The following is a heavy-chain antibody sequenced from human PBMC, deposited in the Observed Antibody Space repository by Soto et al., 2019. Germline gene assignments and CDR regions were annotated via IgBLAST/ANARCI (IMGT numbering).Heavy chain of an antibody. J-gene: IGHJ4*02. CDR1: GYTFTGYY. D-gene: IGHD2-2*01. CDR3: ARDPGYCSSTSCPQPSDY. CDR2: INANNGNT. Sequence: ASVKVSCKASGYTFTGYYMHWVRQAPGQGLEWMGWINANNGNTNYAQKLQGRVTMTRDTSTSTAYMELRSLRSDDTAVYYCARDPGYCSSTSCPQPSDYWGQGTLVTVSS. V-gene: IGHV1-18*04.